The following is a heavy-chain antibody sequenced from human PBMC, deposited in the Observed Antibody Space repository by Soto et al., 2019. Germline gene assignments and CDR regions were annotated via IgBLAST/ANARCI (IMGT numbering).Heavy chain of an antibody. Sequence: QVQLVESGGGVVQPGRSLRLSCAASGFTFSSYAMHWVRQAPGKGLEWVAVISYDGSNKYYTDSVKGRFTISRDNSKNTLYLQMNSLRAEDTAVYYCARSLWSDDYNWGYFALWGRGTLVTVSS. CDR2: ISYDGSNK. V-gene: IGHV3-30-3*01. CDR1: GFTFSSYA. J-gene: IGHJ2*01. D-gene: IGHD4-4*01. CDR3: ARSLWSDDYNWGYFAL.